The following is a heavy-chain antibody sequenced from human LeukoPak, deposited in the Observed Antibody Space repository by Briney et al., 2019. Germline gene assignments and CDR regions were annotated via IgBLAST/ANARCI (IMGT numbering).Heavy chain of an antibody. CDR1: GGSISSYY. Sequence: SGTLSLTCTGSGGSISSYYWSWIRQPAGKGLEWIGRMYTSGSGHTNYNPSLKSRVTLSVDTSKNQFSLKLTPVPAADTAVYYCARGGGYGEVWGQGTLVTVSS. CDR3: ARGGGYGEV. D-gene: IGHD4-17*01. J-gene: IGHJ4*02. V-gene: IGHV4-4*07. CDR2: MYTSGSGHT.